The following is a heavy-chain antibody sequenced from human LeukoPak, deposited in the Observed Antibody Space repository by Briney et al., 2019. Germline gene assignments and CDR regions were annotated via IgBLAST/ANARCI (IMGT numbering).Heavy chain of an antibody. CDR3: ARDQGPTYYYDSSGFDY. D-gene: IGHD3-22*01. J-gene: IGHJ4*02. CDR2: IKQDGSEK. Sequence: GGSLRLSCAASGFTFSSYWMSWVRQAPGKGLGWVANIKQDGSEKYYVDSVKGRFTISRDNAKNSLYLQMNSLRAEDTAVYYCARDQGPTYYYDSSGFDYWGQGTLVTVSS. V-gene: IGHV3-7*01. CDR1: GFTFSSYW.